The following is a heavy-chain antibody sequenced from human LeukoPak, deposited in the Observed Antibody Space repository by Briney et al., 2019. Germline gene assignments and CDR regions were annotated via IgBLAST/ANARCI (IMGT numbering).Heavy chain of an antibody. D-gene: IGHD3-10*01. V-gene: IGHV3-30*18. J-gene: IGHJ4*02. CDR1: GFTFSSYG. Sequence: GGSPRLSCAASGFTFSSYGMHWVRQAPGKGLEWVAVISYDGSNKYYADSVKGRFTISRDNSKNTLYLQMNSLRAEDTAVYYCAKKWFGESDPDYWGQGTLVTVSS. CDR3: AKKWFGESDPDY. CDR2: ISYDGSNK.